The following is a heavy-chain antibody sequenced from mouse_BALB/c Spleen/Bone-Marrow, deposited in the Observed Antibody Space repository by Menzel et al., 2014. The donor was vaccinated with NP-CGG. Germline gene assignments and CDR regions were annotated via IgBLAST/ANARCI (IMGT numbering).Heavy chain of an antibody. J-gene: IGHJ1*01. CDR1: GFTFTDYY. D-gene: IGHD2-4*01. V-gene: IGHV7-3*02. Sequence: EVQGVESGGGLVQPGGSLRLSRATSGFTFTDYYMSWVRQPPGKALEWLGFIRNKAKGYTTEYSASVKGRFTISRDNSQSILYLQMNTLRAEDSATYYCARDINYDIYWYLDVWGAGTTVTVSS. CDR3: ARDINYDIYWYLDV. CDR2: IRNKAKGYTT.